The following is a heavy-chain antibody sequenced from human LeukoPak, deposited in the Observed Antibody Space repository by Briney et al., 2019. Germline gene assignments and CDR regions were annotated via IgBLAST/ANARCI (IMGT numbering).Heavy chain of an antibody. CDR3: GRGWVVPAATPFYYYYYYMDV. D-gene: IGHD2-2*01. J-gene: IGHJ6*03. CDR1: GGSISSYY. V-gene: IGHV4-4*07. Sequence: KTSETLSLTCTVSGGSISSYYWSWIRQPAGKGLEWIGRIYTSGSTNYNPSLKSRVTMSVDTSKNQFSLKLSSVTAADTAVYYCGRGWVVPAATPFYYYYYYMDVWGKGTTVTVSS. CDR2: IYTSGST.